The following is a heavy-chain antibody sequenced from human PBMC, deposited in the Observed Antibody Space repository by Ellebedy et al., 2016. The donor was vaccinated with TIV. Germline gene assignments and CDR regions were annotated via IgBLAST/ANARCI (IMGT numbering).Heavy chain of an antibody. CDR2: TSYTGST. CDR1: GASVRSGGYY. D-gene: IGHD3-10*01. J-gene: IGHJ4*02. CDR3: ARGEVRGTIPKY. Sequence: SETLSLTXSVSGASVRSGGYYWSWLRQHPGKGLEWVGYTSYTGSTYSSPSLQSRLTMSLDTSRNQFSLKLTSVTAADTAVYYCARGEVRGTIPKYWGQGTLVTVSS. V-gene: IGHV4-31*03.